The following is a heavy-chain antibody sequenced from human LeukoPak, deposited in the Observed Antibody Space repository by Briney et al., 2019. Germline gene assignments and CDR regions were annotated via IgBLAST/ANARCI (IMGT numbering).Heavy chain of an antibody. Sequence: PSETLSLTCTVSGGSISRYYWSWIRQPPGKGLEWIGYISYSGNTNYNPSLKSRVTISVDTSQNQFSLKLSSVTAADTAVYYCARGGWYPESFQHWGQGALVTVSS. J-gene: IGHJ1*01. CDR2: ISYSGNT. CDR3: ARGGWYPESFQH. V-gene: IGHV4-59*01. CDR1: GGSISRYY. D-gene: IGHD6-19*01.